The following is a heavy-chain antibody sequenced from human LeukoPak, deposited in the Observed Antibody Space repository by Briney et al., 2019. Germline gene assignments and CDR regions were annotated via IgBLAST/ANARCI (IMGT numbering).Heavy chain of an antibody. J-gene: IGHJ4*02. Sequence: SGGSLRLSCAASGFTVSSNYMSWVRQAPGKGLEWVSVIHTGGSTYYADSVEGRFTISRDNSKNTLYLQMNSLRAEDTAVYYCAKDRYYYDSSGYPDYWGQGTLVTVSS. CDR2: IHTGGST. V-gene: IGHV3-66*02. CDR3: AKDRYYYDSSGYPDY. D-gene: IGHD3-22*01. CDR1: GFTVSSNY.